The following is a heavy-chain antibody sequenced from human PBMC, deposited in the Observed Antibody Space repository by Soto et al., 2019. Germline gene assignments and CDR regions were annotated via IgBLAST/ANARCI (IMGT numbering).Heavy chain of an antibody. D-gene: IGHD6-6*01. CDR3: ARDQLSADGSWLFDL. CDR2: TGTTGDT. CDR1: GFTFSSHD. V-gene: IGHV3-13*01. Sequence: EVQLVESGGGLVQPGGSLRLSCVASGFTFSSHDMHWVRQVPGKGPEWVSGTGTTGDTYYPGSVKGRFIVSKEDAKNSLFLQMNNMRAEDTAVYYCARDQLSADGSWLFDLWGRGTLVTVSS. J-gene: IGHJ2*01.